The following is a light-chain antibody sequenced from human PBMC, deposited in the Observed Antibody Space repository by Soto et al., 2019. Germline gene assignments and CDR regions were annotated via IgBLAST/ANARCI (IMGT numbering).Light chain of an antibody. CDR2: EVN. V-gene: IGLV2-14*01. CDR1: SSDVGGYNY. CDR3: SSYRGSSTLT. Sequence: QSVLTQPASVSGSPGQSITISCTGTSSDVGGYNYVSWYQQHPGKVPKLIIYEVNNRPSGVSNRFSGSQSGNTASLTISGLQAEDEADYYCSSYRGSSTLTFGGGTKLTVL. J-gene: IGLJ2*01.